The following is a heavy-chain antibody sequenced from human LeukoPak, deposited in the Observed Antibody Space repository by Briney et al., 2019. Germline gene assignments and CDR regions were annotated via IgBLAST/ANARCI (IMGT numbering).Heavy chain of an antibody. CDR3: ARESITGGFFDY. CDR2: IYYSGST. V-gene: IGHV4-31*03. CDR1: GGSIRRGGYY. Sequence: SETLSLTCTVSGGSIRRGGYYWSWIRQHPGKGLEWIGYIYYSGSTYYSPSLKSRVTISVDTSKNQFSLKLSSVTAADTAVYYCARESITGGFFDYWGQGTLVTVS. D-gene: IGHD1-14*01. J-gene: IGHJ4*02.